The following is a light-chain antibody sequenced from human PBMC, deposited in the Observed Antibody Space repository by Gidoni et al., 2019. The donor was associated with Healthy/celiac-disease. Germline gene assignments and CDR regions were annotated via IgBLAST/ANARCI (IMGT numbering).Light chain of an antibody. V-gene: IGKV3-15*01. CDR2: GAS. CDR3: QQYNNWLT. Sequence: EIVMTQSPATLSVSPGERATLSCRASQSVSSNLAWYQQKPGQAPRLLIYGASTRATGIPARFSGSGSGTEFTLTISSLQSEDFAVYYCQQYNNWLTFXGXTKVEI. J-gene: IGKJ4*01. CDR1: QSVSSN.